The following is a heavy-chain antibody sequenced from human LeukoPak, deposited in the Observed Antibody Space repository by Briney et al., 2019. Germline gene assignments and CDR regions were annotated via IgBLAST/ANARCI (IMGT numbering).Heavy chain of an antibody. CDR2: MNPNSGNT. CDR1: GYTFTSYD. D-gene: IGHD1-1*01. CDR3: ARGRGRWNEYDY. J-gene: IGHJ4*02. Sequence: ASVKVSCKASGYTFTSYDINWVRQATGQGLEWMGWMNPNSGNTGYAQKFQGRVTMTRNTSISTAYMELSSLRSEDTAVYYCARGRGRWNEYDYWGQGTLVTVSS. V-gene: IGHV1-8*01.